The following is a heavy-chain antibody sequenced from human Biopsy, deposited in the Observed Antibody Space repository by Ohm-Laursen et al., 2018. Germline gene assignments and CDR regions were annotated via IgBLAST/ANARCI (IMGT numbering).Heavy chain of an antibody. V-gene: IGHV4-59*01. CDR3: ARVGAGAPSIDYFDY. J-gene: IGHJ4*02. CDR1: GGSIGTFF. CDR2: IYYSGSA. D-gene: IGHD1-26*01. Sequence: TLSFTCTVSGGSIGTFFWSWIRPPPGQGLVWIGYIYYSGSANYNPSLRSRVTISVDRSKNQFSLELSPVTAADTAVYYCARVGAGAPSIDYFDYWGQGALVTVSS.